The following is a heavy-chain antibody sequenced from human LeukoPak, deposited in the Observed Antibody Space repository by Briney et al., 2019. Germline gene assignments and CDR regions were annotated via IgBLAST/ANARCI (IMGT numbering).Heavy chain of an antibody. V-gene: IGHV5-51*01. CDR3: ARQVVEVSNNYYDSSGLGV. D-gene: IGHD3-22*01. CDR2: IYPGDSDT. Sequence: GESLKISCKGSGYSFTSYWIGWVRQMPGKGLEWMGIIYPGDSDTRYSPSFQGQVTISADKSISTAYLQWSSLKASDTAMYYCARQVVEVSNNYYDSSGLGVWGQGTLVTVSS. J-gene: IGHJ4*02. CDR1: GYSFTSYW.